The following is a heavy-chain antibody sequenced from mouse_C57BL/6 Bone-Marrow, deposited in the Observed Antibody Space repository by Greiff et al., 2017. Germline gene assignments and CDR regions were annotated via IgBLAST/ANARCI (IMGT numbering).Heavy chain of an antibody. V-gene: IGHV1-76*01. CDR1: GYTFTDYY. Sequence: VQLQQSGAELVRPGASVKLSCKASGYTFTDYYINWVKQRPGQGLEWIARIYPGSGNTYYNEKFKGKATLTAEKSSSTAYMQLSSLTSEDSAVYFCARDGHYYGSSLWYFDVWGTGTTVTVSS. CDR3: ARDGHYYGSSLWYFDV. CDR2: IYPGSGNT. J-gene: IGHJ1*03. D-gene: IGHD1-1*01.